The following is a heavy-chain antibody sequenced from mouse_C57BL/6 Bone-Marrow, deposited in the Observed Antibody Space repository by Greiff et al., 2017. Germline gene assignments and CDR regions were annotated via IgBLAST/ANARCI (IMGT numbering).Heavy chain of an antibody. CDR3: ARGGVTVVEGNYAMDY. J-gene: IGHJ4*01. CDR1: GYTFTSYW. Sequence: VQLQQPGAEFVKPGASVKMSCKASGYTFTSYWITWVKQRPGQGLEWIGKIYPGSGSTNYNEKFKSTSTLTVDTSSSTAYMQLSSLRSEDSAVYYCARGGVTVVEGNYAMDYWGQGTSVTVSS. V-gene: IGHV1-55*01. CDR2: IYPGSGST. D-gene: IGHD1-1*01.